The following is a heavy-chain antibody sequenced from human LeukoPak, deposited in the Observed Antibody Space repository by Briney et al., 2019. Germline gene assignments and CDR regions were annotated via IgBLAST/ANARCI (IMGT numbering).Heavy chain of an antibody. Sequence: SCKASGYTFSSYAMSWVRQAPGKGLEWVSAISGSGGSTYYADSAKGRFTISRDNSKNTLYLQMNSLRAEDTAVYYCAKGGSFDYWGQGTLVTVSS. D-gene: IGHD3-16*01. CDR1: GYTFSSYA. CDR3: AKGGSFDY. V-gene: IGHV3-23*01. J-gene: IGHJ4*02. CDR2: ISGSGGST.